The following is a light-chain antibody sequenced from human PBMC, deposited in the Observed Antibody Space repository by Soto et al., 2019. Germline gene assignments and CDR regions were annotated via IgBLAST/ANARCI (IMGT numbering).Light chain of an antibody. Sequence: GFTQSPATLSLSPGERATLSCRASQSVSSYLAWYQQKPGQAPRLLIYDASNRATGIPARFSGSGSGTDFTLTISSLEPEDFAVYYCQQRSNWPPEITFGQGTRLEIK. V-gene: IGKV3-11*01. CDR3: QQRSNWPPEIT. CDR2: DAS. J-gene: IGKJ5*01. CDR1: QSVSSY.